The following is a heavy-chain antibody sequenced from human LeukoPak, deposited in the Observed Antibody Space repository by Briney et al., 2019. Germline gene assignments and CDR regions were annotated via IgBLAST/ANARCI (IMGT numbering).Heavy chain of an antibody. V-gene: IGHV4-39*01. Sequence: SETLSLTCTVSGGSINSALYYWAWIRQTPEQPLEWTGSVSRDGITQYGPSLGGRVSLSADTSKNAFFMEVNSVTAADSSIYYCARHTIFCSFINCSPFDPWGQGTLVTVSS. CDR2: VSRDGIT. J-gene: IGHJ5*02. D-gene: IGHD3-3*01. CDR1: GGSINSALYY. CDR3: ARHTIFCSFINCSPFDP.